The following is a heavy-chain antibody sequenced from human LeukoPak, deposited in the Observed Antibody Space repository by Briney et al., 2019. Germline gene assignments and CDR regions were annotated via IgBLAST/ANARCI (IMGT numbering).Heavy chain of an antibody. J-gene: IGHJ3*02. CDR1: GYTFTSYD. Sequence: ASVKVSCKASGYTFTSYDINWVRQATGQGLEWMGWMNPNSGNTGYAQKFQGRVTITRNTSISTAYMELSSLRSEDTAVYYCARDLAAAGPDAFDIWGQGTMVTVSS. D-gene: IGHD6-13*01. CDR2: MNPNSGNT. V-gene: IGHV1-8*03. CDR3: ARDLAAAGPDAFDI.